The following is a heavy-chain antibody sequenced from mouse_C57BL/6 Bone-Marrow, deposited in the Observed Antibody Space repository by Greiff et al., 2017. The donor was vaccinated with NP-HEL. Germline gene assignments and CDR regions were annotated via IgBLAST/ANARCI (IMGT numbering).Heavy chain of an antibody. Sequence: EVKLLESGGGLVQPGGSLSLSCAAPVITFPDYYMSWVRHPPGKAHEWLGCLRNTANGYTPEYSASVKGWFTISRDNSQSILYLQMYALRAEDSATYYCARSIYYDYADDPFYAMDYWRQGTSVPVSS. CDR2: LRNTANGYTP. CDR1: VITFPDYY. D-gene: IGHD2-4*01. J-gene: IGHJ4*01. CDR3: ARSIYYDYADDPFYAMDY. V-gene: IGHV7-3*01.